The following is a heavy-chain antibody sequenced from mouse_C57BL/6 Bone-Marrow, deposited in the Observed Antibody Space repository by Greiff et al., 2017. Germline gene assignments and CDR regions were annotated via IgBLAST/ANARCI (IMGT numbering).Heavy chain of an antibody. D-gene: IGHD1-1*01. J-gene: IGHJ1*03. CDR1: GYTFTDYY. Sequence: QVQLQQSGAELVRPGASVKLSCKASGYTFTDYYINWVKQRPGQGLEWIARIYPGSGNTYYNEKFKGKATLTAEKSSSTAYMQLSSLTSEDSAVYFCARYSYYYGSYYRYFDVWGTGTTVTVSS. CDR3: ARYSYYYGSYYRYFDV. V-gene: IGHV1-76*01. CDR2: IYPGSGNT.